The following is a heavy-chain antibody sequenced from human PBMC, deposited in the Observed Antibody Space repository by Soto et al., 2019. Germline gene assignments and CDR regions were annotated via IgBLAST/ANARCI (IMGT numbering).Heavy chain of an antibody. Sequence: SETLSLTCNVSGGSVTNRDYYWVWIRQPPGRGLEWIGCLSFGGKTYDNPSLMSRVTVSVAASKNKIYLKLMSVTAADTALYYWARFFYDFERPIDYWGQGTLVTVS. CDR3: ARFFYDFERPIDY. J-gene: IGHJ4*02. CDR2: LSFGGKT. V-gene: IGHV4-39*01. D-gene: IGHD3-16*01. CDR1: GGSVTNRDYY.